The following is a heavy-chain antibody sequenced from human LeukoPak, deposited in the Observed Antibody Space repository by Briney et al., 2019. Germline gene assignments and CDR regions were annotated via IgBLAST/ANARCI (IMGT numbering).Heavy chain of an antibody. CDR2: IYYSGST. J-gene: IGHJ4*02. CDR3: AGAEMTTSKLRAYYFDY. Sequence: SETLSLTCTVSGGSISSYYWSWIRQPPGKGLEVIGYIYYSGSTNYNPSLKTRVTLSVDTSKKQFSLKLSSVTAADTAVYYCAGAEMTTSKLRAYYFDYWGQGTLVTVSS. V-gene: IGHV4-59*01. D-gene: IGHD4-23*01. CDR1: GGSISSYY.